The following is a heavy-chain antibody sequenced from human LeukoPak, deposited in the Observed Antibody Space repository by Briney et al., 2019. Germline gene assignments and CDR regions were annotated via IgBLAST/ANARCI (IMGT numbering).Heavy chain of an antibody. J-gene: IGHJ4*02. CDR2: IIPIFGTA. V-gene: IGHV1-69*06. D-gene: IGHD3-22*01. CDR3: ASSGYDSSGYYLHFDY. Sequence: SVKVSCKASGGTFSSYAISWVRQAPGQGLEWMGGIIPIFGTANYAQKFQGRVTITADKSTSTAYMELNSLRSEDTAVYYCASSGYDSSGYYLHFDYWGQGTLVTVSS. CDR1: GGTFSSYA.